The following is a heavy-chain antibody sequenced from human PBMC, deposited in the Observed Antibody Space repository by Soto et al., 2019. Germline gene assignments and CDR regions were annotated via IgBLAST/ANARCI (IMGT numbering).Heavy chain of an antibody. D-gene: IGHD3-3*01. CDR2: ISYDGSNK. CDR1: GFTFSSYG. CDR3: AKAGDDFWRHLDY. V-gene: IGHV3-30*18. J-gene: IGHJ4*02. Sequence: QVQLVESGGGVVQPGRSLRLSCAASGFTFSSYGMHWVRQAPGKGLEWVAVISYDGSNKYYADSVKGRFTISIDNSKNTLYLQMNSLRAEDTAVYYCAKAGDDFWRHLDYWGQGTLVTVSS.